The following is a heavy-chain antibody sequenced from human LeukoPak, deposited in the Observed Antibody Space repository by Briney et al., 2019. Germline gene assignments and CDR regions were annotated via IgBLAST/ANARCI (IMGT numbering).Heavy chain of an antibody. J-gene: IGHJ4*02. CDR1: GFTVSSNF. D-gene: IGHD6-13*01. CDR2: IYRGGST. CDR3: AREYSNSWMGFDY. Sequence: GGPLRLSCAASGFTVSSNFMSWVRQAPGRGLEWVSVIYRGGSTYLADSVKGRFTISRDNSKNTLNLQMNSLRAEDTAVYYCAREYSNSWMGFDYWGQGPLVTVSA. V-gene: IGHV3-66*01.